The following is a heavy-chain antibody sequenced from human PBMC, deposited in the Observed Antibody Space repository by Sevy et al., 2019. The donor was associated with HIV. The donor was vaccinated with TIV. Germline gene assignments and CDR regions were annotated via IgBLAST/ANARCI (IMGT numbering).Heavy chain of an antibody. Sequence: GGYLRLSCAASGFAFYDYSMSWIRQAPGKGLEWVATLSFGCGKINYADSVKGRFTISRDNSKNSFYLQMDNLRVEVTALYYSAREGCTRPHDYWGQGTRVTVSS. CDR2: LSFGCGKI. J-gene: IGHJ4*02. CDR3: AREGCTRPHDY. D-gene: IGHD2-8*01. CDR1: GFAFYDYS. V-gene: IGHV3-23*01.